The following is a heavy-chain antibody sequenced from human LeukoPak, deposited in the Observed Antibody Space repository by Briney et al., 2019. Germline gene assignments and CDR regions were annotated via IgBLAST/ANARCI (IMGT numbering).Heavy chain of an antibody. V-gene: IGHV7-4-1*02. CDR3: ARALFGGRRGPNWFDP. CDR2: INTNTGNP. D-gene: IGHD3-10*02. Sequence: ASVKVSCKASGYTFTSYAMNWVRQAPGQGLEWMGWINTNTGNPTYAHGFTGRFVFSLDTSVSTAYLQISSLKAEDTAVYYCARALFGGRRGPNWFDPWGQGTLVTVSS. CDR1: GYTFTSYA. J-gene: IGHJ5*02.